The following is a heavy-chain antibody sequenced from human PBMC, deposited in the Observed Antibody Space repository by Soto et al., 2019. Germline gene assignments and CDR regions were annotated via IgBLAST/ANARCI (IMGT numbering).Heavy chain of an antibody. V-gene: IGHV4-31*03. CDR1: GGSISSGAYY. CDR3: ARKYTYGPTFNWFDP. CDR2: ISYSGTT. J-gene: IGHJ5*02. D-gene: IGHD5-18*01. Sequence: SETLSLTCNVSGGSISSGAYYWSWIRQHPGKGLEWIGYISYSGTTYYNPSLKSRVILSVDTSKNQFSLTLSSVTAADTALYFCARKYTYGPTFNWFDPWAQGTLVTVSS.